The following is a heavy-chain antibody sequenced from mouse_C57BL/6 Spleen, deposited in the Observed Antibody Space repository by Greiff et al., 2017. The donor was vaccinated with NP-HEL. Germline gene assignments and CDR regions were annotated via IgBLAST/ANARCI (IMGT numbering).Heavy chain of an antibody. CDR2: IDPTSGGT. CDR3: ARGWPLRGNAMDY. V-gene: IGHV1-72*01. D-gene: IGHD1-1*01. J-gene: IGHJ4*01. CDR1: GYTFTSYW. Sequence: QVQLQQSGAELVKPGASVKLSCKASGYTFTSYWMDWVKQRPGRGLEWIGRIDPTSGGTKYNEKFKSKATLTVDKPSSTAYMQLSSLTSEDSAVYYCARGWPLRGNAMDYWGQGTSVTVSS.